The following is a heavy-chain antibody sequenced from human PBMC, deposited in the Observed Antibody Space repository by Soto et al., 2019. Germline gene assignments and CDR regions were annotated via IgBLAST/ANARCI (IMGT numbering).Heavy chain of an antibody. V-gene: IGHV1-18*01. CDR2: ISGYNGNT. D-gene: IGHD2-2*01. J-gene: IGHJ4*02. Sequence: QVQLVQSGAEVKKPGASVKVSCKASGYTFITYGIGWVRQAPGQGLEWMGWISGYNGNTNYAQKFQGRVTMTTDTSESTAYMELRNLRSDDTGVYYCARPDFCSSTSCYPFFDYWGQGTLVTVSS. CDR1: GYTFITYG. CDR3: ARPDFCSSTSCYPFFDY.